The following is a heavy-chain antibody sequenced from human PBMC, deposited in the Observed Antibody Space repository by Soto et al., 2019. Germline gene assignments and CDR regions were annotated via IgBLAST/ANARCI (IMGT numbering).Heavy chain of an antibody. V-gene: IGHV4-59*01. CDR2: IYYSGST. J-gene: IGHJ4*02. D-gene: IGHD4-4*01. Sequence: PSETLSLTCTVSGGSISNYYWSWIRQPPGKGLEWIGYIYYSGSTNYNPSLKSRVTISVDTSKNQFSLKLSSVTAADTAVYYCARGYRSLDYWGQGTLVTVS. CDR3: ARGYRSLDY. CDR1: GGSISNYY.